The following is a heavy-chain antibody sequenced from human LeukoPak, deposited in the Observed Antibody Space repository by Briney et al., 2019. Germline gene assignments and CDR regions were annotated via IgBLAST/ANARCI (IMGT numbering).Heavy chain of an antibody. V-gene: IGHV3-23*01. CDR3: AKDTEALYYYDSSGYCDY. Sequence: PGGSLRLSCAASGFTFSSYAMSWVRQAPGKGLEWVSAISASGGSTYYADSVKGRFTISRDNSKNTLYLQMNSLRAEDTAVYYCAKDTEALYYYDSSGYCDYWGQGTLVTVSS. D-gene: IGHD3-22*01. CDR1: GFTFSSYA. J-gene: IGHJ4*02. CDR2: ISASGGST.